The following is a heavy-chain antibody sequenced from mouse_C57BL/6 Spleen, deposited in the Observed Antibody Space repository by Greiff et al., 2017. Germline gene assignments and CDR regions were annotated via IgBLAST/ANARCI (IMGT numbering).Heavy chain of an antibody. CDR2: ISSGGDYI. V-gene: IGHV5-9-1*02. CDR1: GFTFSSYA. CDR3: TRGGAPYWYFDV. Sequence: EVKLMESGEGLVKPGGSLKLSCAASGFTFSSYAMSWVRQTPEKRLEWVAYISSGGDYIYYADTVKGRFTISRDNARNTLYLQMSSLKSEDTAMYYRTRGGAPYWYFDVWGTGTTVTVSS. J-gene: IGHJ1*03.